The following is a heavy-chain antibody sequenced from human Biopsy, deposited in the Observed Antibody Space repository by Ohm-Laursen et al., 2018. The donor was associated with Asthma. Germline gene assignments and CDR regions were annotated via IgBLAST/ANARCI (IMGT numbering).Heavy chain of an antibody. CDR3: ARTYYDFLTGQVKDVFGV. J-gene: IGHJ3*01. Sequence: ASVKVSCKASGYTFISFAIHWVRQAPGQRLEWMGWVNTGNGDTKYSQKFQGRVTITRDTSASTAYMELRSLRSEDTATYYCARTYYDFLTGQVKDVFGVWGQGTMVAVSS. D-gene: IGHD3-9*01. V-gene: IGHV1-3*04. CDR1: GYTFISFA. CDR2: VNTGNGDT.